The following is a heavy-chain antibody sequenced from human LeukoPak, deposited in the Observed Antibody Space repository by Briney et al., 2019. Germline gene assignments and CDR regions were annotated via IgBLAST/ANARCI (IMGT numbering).Heavy chain of an antibody. CDR3: ARRKKIAARPPYYFDY. J-gene: IGHJ4*02. V-gene: IGHV1-18*01. CDR2: ISAYNGNT. Sequence: ASVKVSCKASGYTFTSYGISLVRQAPGPGLEWMGWISAYNGNTNYAQKLQGRVTMTTDTSTSTAYMELRSLRYDDTAVYYCARRKKIAARPPYYFDYWGQGTLVTVSS. D-gene: IGHD6-6*01. CDR1: GYTFTSYG.